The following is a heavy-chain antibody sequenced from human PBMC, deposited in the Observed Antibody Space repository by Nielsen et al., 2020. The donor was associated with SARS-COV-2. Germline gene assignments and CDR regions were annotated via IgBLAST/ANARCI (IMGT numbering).Heavy chain of an antibody. J-gene: IGHJ5*02. CDR3: ARRSGGSYET. Sequence: GESLKISCAASGFNFSSYDILWVRQATGKGLEWVSTIDTSGDTFYPDSVKGRFTISRDNSNNTLYLQMNSLRAEDTAVYYCARRSGGSYETWGQGTLVTVSS. CDR1: GFNFSSYD. V-gene: IGHV3-13*04. CDR2: IDTSGDT. D-gene: IGHD3-16*01.